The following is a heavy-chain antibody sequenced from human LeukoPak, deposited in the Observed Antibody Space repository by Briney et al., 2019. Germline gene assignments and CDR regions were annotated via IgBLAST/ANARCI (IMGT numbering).Heavy chain of an antibody. CDR1: GDSLSRGGYY. D-gene: IGHD2-15*01. CDR3: ARGVATPLND. J-gene: IGHJ4*02. CDR2: IYYSGST. V-gene: IGHV4-31*03. Sequence: SQTLSLTCTVSGDSLSRGGYYWSWIRQHPGKGLEWIGYIYYSGSTYYNPSLKSRVTISVDTSKNQFSLKLSSVTAADTAVYYCARGVATPLNDWGQGTLVTVSS.